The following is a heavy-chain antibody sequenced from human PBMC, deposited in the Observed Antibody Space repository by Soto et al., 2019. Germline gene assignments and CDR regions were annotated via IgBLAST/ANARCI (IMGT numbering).Heavy chain of an antibody. J-gene: IGHJ4*02. CDR1: GYTFTSYG. CDR2: INPYNGNT. Sequence: QVQLVQSGAEVKKPGASVKVSCKASGYTFTSYGISWVRQAPGQGLEWMGWINPYNGNTNYAQKLQGRVTMTTDTSTNTPYMELRILRSDDTAVYYCARDWFGIDYWGQGTLVTVSS. D-gene: IGHD3-16*01. CDR3: ARDWFGIDY. V-gene: IGHV1-18*01.